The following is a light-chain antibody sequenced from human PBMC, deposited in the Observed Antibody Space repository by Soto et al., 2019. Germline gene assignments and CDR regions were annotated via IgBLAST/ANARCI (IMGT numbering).Light chain of an antibody. CDR1: QIIGSY. CDR2: AAS. J-gene: IGKJ1*01. V-gene: IGKV1-39*01. Sequence: DIQMTQSPSSLSASVGDRVTITCRAGQIIGSYLNWYQQKPGKAPKLLIYAASSLQSGVPSRISGRGSGTEFTLTISSLQPEDCATYYCQQSYNTPWTFGQGTRVEVK. CDR3: QQSYNTPWT.